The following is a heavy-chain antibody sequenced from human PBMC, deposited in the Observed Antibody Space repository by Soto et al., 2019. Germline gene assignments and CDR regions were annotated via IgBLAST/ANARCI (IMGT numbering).Heavy chain of an antibody. CDR1: GFTFSSYS. V-gene: IGHV3-21*01. D-gene: IGHD3-3*01. J-gene: IGHJ6*02. CDR3: GIFRVVITYYYYGMDV. Sequence: GSLRLSCAASGFTFSSYSMNWVRQAPGKGLEWVSSISSSSSYIYYADSVKGRFTISRDNAKNSLYLQMNSLRAEDTAVYYCGIFRVVITYYYYGMDVWGQGTTVTVSS. CDR2: ISSSSSYI.